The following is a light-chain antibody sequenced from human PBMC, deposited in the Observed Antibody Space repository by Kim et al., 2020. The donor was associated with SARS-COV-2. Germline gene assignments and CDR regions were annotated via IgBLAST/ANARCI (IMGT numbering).Light chain of an antibody. V-gene: IGKV3-20*01. Sequence: ASVQIAIITCWGSRWDIAYALAWYQQRPGHVPQVLIYASSTRATGVPHCFSGSGSGTDFTLTIGRLEPEDFATYYCQKYDSYPSTFGQGTKVDIK. J-gene: IGKJ1*01. CDR2: ASS. CDR3: QKYDSYPST. CDR1: RWDIAYA.